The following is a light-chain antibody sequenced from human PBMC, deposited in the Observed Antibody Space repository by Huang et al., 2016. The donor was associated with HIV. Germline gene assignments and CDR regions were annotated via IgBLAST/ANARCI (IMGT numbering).Light chain of an antibody. CDR3: QQYNNWPPLT. CDR1: QSVSSN. J-gene: IGKJ4*01. V-gene: IGKV3-15*01. Sequence: ELVMTQSPATLSVSPGERATLSCRASQSVSSNLAWYQQKPGQAPRLLMYGASTRATGIPARFSGSGSGTEFTLTISSLQSEDFAVYYCQQYNNWPPLTFGGGTKVDIK. CDR2: GAS.